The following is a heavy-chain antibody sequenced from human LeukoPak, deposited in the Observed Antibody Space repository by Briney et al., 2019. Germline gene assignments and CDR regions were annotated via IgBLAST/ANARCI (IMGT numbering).Heavy chain of an antibody. Sequence: GSSVKVSCKASGGTFISYAISWVRQAPGQGLEWMGGIIPIFGTADYAQKFQGRVTITADESTSTAYMELSSLRSEGTAVYYCARRGRAVAGSFDYWGQGTLVTVSS. CDR2: IIPIFGTA. J-gene: IGHJ4*02. D-gene: IGHD6-19*01. CDR1: GGTFISYA. CDR3: ARRGRAVAGSFDY. V-gene: IGHV1-69*01.